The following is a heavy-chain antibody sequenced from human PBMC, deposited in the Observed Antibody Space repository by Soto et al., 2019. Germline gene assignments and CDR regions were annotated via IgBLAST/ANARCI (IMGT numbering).Heavy chain of an antibody. Sequence: QVQLVQSGAEVRKPGASVTVSCRSSGDSFNDYYIHWVRQAPGQGFEWMGWINPNGGVTKYAQKFQGWVSMTRDTSIRTLYMQLRRLRSDDTAVYYCARESGGATATLDYYCFYMDVWGTGTTVTVSS. D-gene: IGHD5-12*01. CDR2: INPNGGVT. V-gene: IGHV1-2*04. CDR3: ARESGGATATLDYYCFYMDV. CDR1: GDSFNDYY. J-gene: IGHJ6*03.